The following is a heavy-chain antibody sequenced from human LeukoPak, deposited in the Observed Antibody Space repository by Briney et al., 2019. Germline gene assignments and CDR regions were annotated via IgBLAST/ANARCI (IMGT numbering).Heavy chain of an antibody. CDR1: GYTFTDSY. CDR2: MNLYTGGT. Sequence: ASVKVSCKASGYTFTDSYMHWVRQAPGHGLEWMGWMNLYTGGTDYAHKFQGRVTMTSDTSISTAYMELSRLRSDDTAIFYCARGRGMGFLEWLLLDSWGQGTLVTVSS. D-gene: IGHD3-3*01. V-gene: IGHV1-2*02. J-gene: IGHJ4*02. CDR3: ARGRGMGFLEWLLLDS.